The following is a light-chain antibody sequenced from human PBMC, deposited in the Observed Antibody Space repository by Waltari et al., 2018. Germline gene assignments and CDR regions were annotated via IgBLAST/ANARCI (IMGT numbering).Light chain of an antibody. V-gene: IGLV6-57*04. CDR3: QSYDSRIV. J-gene: IGLJ2*01. Sequence: FVLTQPHSVSEYPGQSVTISCTRSSGSIAPSFVQWSQKRPGRAPTTVIYEDNQRPSGVPDRFSGSLATSSNSASLTVSGLRSDDEADYYCQSYDSRIVFGGGTKLTVL. CDR1: SGSIAPSF. CDR2: EDN.